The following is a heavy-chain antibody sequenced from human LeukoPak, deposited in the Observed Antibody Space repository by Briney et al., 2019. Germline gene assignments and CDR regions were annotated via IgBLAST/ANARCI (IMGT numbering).Heavy chain of an antibody. V-gene: IGHV3-64*01. CDR2: ISSNGGST. Sequence: GGSLRLSCAASGFTFSSYAMHWVRQAPGKGLEYVSAISSNGGSTYYANSVKGRFTISRDNSKNTLYLQMNSLRAEDTAAYYCAKEGDYGSPPYYFDYWGQGTLVTVSS. D-gene: IGHD3-10*01. CDR3: AKEGDYGSPPYYFDY. CDR1: GFTFSSYA. J-gene: IGHJ4*02.